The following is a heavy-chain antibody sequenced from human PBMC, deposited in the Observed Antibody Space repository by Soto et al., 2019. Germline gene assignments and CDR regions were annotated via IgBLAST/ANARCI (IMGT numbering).Heavy chain of an antibody. CDR3: ARDNQGYDFWSGYYIGYGMDV. CDR2: ISSSGSTI. J-gene: IGHJ6*02. CDR1: GFTFSSYE. D-gene: IGHD3-3*01. V-gene: IGHV3-48*03. Sequence: EVQLVESGGGLVQPGGSLRLSCAASGFTFSSYEMNWVRQAPGKGLEWVSYISSSGSTIYYADSVKGRFTISSDNAKNSLYLQMNSLRAEDTAVYYCARDNQGYDFWSGYYIGYGMDVWGQGTTVTVSS.